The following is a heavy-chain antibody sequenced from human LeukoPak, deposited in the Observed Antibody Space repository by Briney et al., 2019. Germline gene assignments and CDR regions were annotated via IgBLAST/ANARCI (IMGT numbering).Heavy chain of an antibody. CDR2: INHSGST. V-gene: IGHV4-34*01. CDR1: GGSFSGYY. CDR3: ARGRRGYDILTGYYPYYYYYMDV. J-gene: IGHJ6*03. Sequence: PSETLSLTCAVSGGSFSGYYWSWIRQPPGKGLEWIGEINHSGSTNYNPSLKSRVTISVDTSKNQFSLKLSSVTAADTAVYYCARGRRGYDILTGYYPYYYYYMDVWGKGTTVTVSS. D-gene: IGHD3-9*01.